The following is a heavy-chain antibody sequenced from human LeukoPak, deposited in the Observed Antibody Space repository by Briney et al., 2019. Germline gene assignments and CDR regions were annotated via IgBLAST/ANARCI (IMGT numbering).Heavy chain of an antibody. D-gene: IGHD6-13*01. CDR1: GGTFSSYA. J-gene: IGHJ4*02. V-gene: IGHV1-69*01. CDR2: IIPILGTA. CDR3: ARAGIAAAGTLDY. Sequence: ASVKVSCKASGGTFSSYAISWVRQAPGQGLEWMGGIIPILGTANYAQNFQGRVTITGDESTSTAYMELSSLRSEDTAVYYCARAGIAAAGTLDYWGQGTLVSVSS.